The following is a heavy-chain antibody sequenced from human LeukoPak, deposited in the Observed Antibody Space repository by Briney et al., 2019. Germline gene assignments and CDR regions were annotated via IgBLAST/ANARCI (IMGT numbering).Heavy chain of an antibody. D-gene: IGHD6-19*01. J-gene: IGHJ6*03. CDR3: ARAGSSGWSSGWSDYYYYMDV. CDR2: INSDGSNI. Sequence: GGSLRLSCAASGFTFSSYWMHWVRQAPGKGLGWVSRINSDGSNIRYVDSVKGRFTISRDNAKNTMYLQMNSLRAEDTAMYYCARAGSSGWSSGWSDYYYYMDVWGKGTTVTVSS. CDR1: GFTFSSYW. V-gene: IGHV3-74*01.